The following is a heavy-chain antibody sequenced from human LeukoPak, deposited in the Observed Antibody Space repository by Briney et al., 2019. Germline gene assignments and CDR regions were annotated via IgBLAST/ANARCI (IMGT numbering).Heavy chain of an antibody. CDR1: GGTFTSYA. V-gene: IGHV7-4-1*02. Sequence: GASVKVSCKASGGTFTSYAMNWVRQAPGQGLEWMGRINTSAGNPTYAQGFTGRFVFSLDTSVSTAYLQISSLKAEDTAVYYCARVRRYCSSTTCYGSIDGMDVRGQGTTVTVSS. J-gene: IGHJ6*02. D-gene: IGHD2-2*01. CDR2: INTSAGNP. CDR3: ARVRRYCSSTTCYGSIDGMDV.